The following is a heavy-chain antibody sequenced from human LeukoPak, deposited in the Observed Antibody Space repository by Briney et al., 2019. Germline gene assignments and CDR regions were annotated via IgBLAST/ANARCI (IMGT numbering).Heavy chain of an antibody. Sequence: SETLSLTCTVSGGSIRSSSNYWDWIRQPPGKGLEWIGRIYYGGSTNYNPSLKSRVTISVDTSKNRFSLRLSSVTAADTAVYYCARSYYFDSSGSVGQYFDSWGQGTLVTVSS. CDR1: GGSIRSSSNY. V-gene: IGHV4-39*01. J-gene: IGHJ4*02. CDR2: IYYGGST. CDR3: ARSYYFDSSGSVGQYFDS. D-gene: IGHD3-22*01.